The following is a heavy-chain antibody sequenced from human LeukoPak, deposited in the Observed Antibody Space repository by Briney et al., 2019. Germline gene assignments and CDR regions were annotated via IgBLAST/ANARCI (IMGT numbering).Heavy chain of an antibody. V-gene: IGHV4-39*07. Sequence: SETLSPTCTISGGSISGSSYYWGWIRQPPGKGLEWIGSIYYSGSTNYNPSLKSRVTISVDTSKNQFSLKLSSVTAADTAVYYCARLAVAGTGPFDYWGQGTLVTVSS. J-gene: IGHJ4*02. CDR1: GGSISGSSYY. CDR2: IYYSGST. CDR3: ARLAVAGTGPFDY. D-gene: IGHD6-19*01.